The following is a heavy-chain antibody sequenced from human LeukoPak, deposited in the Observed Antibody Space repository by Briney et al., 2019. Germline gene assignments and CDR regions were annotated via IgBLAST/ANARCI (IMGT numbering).Heavy chain of an antibody. D-gene: IGHD6-6*01. V-gene: IGHV1-2*06. CDR2: INPNRGGT. CDR1: GYTFTGYY. Sequence: ASVKVSCXASGYTFTGYYMHWVRQAHGQGLEWMGRINPNRGGTNYAQKFQGRVTMTRDTSISTAYMELSRLRYDDTAVYYCARERQDSSSSVDYWGQGTLVTVSS. CDR3: ARERQDSSSSVDY. J-gene: IGHJ4*02.